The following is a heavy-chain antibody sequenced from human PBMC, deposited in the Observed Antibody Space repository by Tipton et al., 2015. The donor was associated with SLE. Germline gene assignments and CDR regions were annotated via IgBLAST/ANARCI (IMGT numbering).Heavy chain of an antibody. J-gene: IGHJ4*02. CDR3: ARDGYCSGGSCSPVY. D-gene: IGHD2-15*01. V-gene: IGHV3-30*02. Sequence: GSLRLSCAASGFTFSSYGMHWVRQAPGKGLEWVAFIRYDGSNKYYADSVKGRFTISRDNSKNTLYLQMNSLRAEDTAVYYCARDGYCSGGSCSPVYWGQGTLVTVSS. CDR2: IRYDGSNK. CDR1: GFTFSSYG.